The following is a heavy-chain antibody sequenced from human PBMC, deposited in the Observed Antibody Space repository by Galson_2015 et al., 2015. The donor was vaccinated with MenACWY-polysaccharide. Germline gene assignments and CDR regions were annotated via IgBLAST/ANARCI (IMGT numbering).Heavy chain of an antibody. CDR3: AKGGTYYPGGNYYYYYMDV. CDR2: ISGSGGST. J-gene: IGHJ6*03. CDR1: GFTFSSYA. V-gene: IGHV3-23*01. D-gene: IGHD3-10*01. Sequence: SLRLSCAASGFTFSSYAMSWVRQAPGKGLEWGSSISGSGGSTYYSDSVKGRFTISRDNSKNTVFLQMNSLRAEDTAVYYCAKGGTYYPGGNYYYYYMDVWGKGTTVTVSS.